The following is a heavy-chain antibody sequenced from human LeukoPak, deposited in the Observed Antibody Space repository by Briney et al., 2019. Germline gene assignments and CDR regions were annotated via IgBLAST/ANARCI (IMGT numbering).Heavy chain of an antibody. CDR3: ARDRGELIGWFDP. CDR1: GGTFSSHA. V-gene: IGHV1-69*06. J-gene: IGHJ5*02. CDR2: IIPIFGTA. D-gene: IGHD1-26*01. Sequence: GASVKVSCKASGGTFSSHAISWVRQAPGQGLEWMGGIIPIFGTANYAQKFQGRVTITADKSTSTAYMELSSLRSEDTAVYYCARDRGELIGWFDPWGQGTLVTVSS.